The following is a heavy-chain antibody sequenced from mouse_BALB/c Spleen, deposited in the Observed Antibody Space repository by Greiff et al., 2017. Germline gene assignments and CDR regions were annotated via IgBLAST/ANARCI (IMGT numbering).Heavy chain of an antibody. J-gene: IGHJ1*01. V-gene: IGHV2-3*01. CDR3: AKRDYGSSYDWYFDV. Sequence: QVHVKQSGPGLVAPSQSLSITCTVSGFSLTSYGVSWVRQPPGKGLEWLGVIWGDGSTNYHSALISRPSISKDNSKSQVFLKLNSLQTDDTATYYCAKRDYGSSYDWYFDVWGAGTTVTVSS. CDR2: IWGDGST. D-gene: IGHD1-1*01. CDR1: GFSLTSYG.